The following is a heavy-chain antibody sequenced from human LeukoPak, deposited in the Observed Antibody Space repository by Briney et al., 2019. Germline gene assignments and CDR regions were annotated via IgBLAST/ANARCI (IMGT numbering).Heavy chain of an antibody. CDR1: GFTFSSYW. D-gene: IGHD2-21*01. J-gene: IGHJ3*02. Sequence: PGGSLRPSSAASGFTFSSYWMSWVRQAPGKVLEWVANIKKDGSEKYYGDSVKGRFTISRDTAKNSMYLQMNSLRAEHTAVNFWARGYSRDAFDIWGQGTMVTVSS. V-gene: IGHV3-7*01. CDR3: ARGYSRDAFDI. CDR2: IKKDGSEK.